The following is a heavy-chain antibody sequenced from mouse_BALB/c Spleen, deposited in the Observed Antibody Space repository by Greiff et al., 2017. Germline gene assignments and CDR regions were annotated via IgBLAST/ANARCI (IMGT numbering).Heavy chain of an antibody. CDR3: ARWGYDGDWDFDV. V-gene: IGHV3-8*02. Sequence: EVKLMESGPSLVKPSQTLSLTCSVTGDSITSGYWNWIRKFPGNKLEYMGYISYSGSTYYNPSLKSRISITRDTSKNQYYLQLNSVTTEDTATYYCARWGYDGDWDFDVWGAGTTVTVSS. D-gene: IGHD2-14*01. CDR2: ISYSGST. CDR1: GDSITSGY. J-gene: IGHJ1*01.